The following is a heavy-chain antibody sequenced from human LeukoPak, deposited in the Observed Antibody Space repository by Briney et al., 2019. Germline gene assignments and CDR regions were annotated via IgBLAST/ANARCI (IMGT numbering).Heavy chain of an antibody. Sequence: GGSLRLSCAASGFSFSSSGMHWVRQAPGKGPEWVAFTRFDDSYKAYGDSVKGRFTISRDNSKDTLYLQMDSLRSDDTAVYYCAKSSAGITWFDPWGQGTLVTVSS. V-gene: IGHV3-30*02. CDR2: TRFDDSYK. CDR1: GFSFSSSG. J-gene: IGHJ5*02. CDR3: AKSSAGITWFDP. D-gene: IGHD1-1*01.